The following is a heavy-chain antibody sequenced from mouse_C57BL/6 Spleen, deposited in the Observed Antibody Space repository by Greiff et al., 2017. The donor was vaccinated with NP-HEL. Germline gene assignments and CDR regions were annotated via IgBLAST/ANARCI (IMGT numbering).Heavy chain of an antibody. Sequence: VQLQQPGTELVKPGASVKLSCKASGYTFTSYWMHWVKQRPGQGLEWIGNINPSNGGTNYNEKFKSKATLTVDKPSSTAYMQLSSLTSEDSAVYYCARLRDHYYGSSYEFAYWGQGTLVTVSA. D-gene: IGHD1-1*01. CDR3: ARLRDHYYGSSYEFAY. CDR2: INPSNGGT. CDR1: GYTFTSYW. J-gene: IGHJ3*01. V-gene: IGHV1-53*01.